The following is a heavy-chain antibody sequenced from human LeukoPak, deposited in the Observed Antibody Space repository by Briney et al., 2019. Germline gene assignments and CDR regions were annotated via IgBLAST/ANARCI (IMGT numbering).Heavy chain of an antibody. J-gene: IGHJ6*02. D-gene: IGHD2-15*01. V-gene: IGHV4-59*01. CDR3: WRGGWWSNV. Sequence: PSETLFLTCTVSGGSIRGYYWTWIRQPPGKGLEWMGYIYYTGSTNYNPSLKSRVTMSVDTSKSQFSLKLSSVTAADTAVYYCWRGGWWSNVWGPGTTVAVSS. CDR1: GGSIRGYY. CDR2: IYYTGST.